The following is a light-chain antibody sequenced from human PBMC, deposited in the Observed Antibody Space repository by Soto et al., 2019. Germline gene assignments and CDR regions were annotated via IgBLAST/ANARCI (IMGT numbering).Light chain of an antibody. CDR1: SSDVGGYNY. V-gene: IGLV2-14*01. Sequence: QSALTQPASVSGSPGQSITISCTGTSSDVGGYNYVSWYQQHPGKAPKLMIYEVSNRPSGFSNRFSGSKSGNTASLTISGLQAEDEGDYYCSSYTSSSTVVFGGGTQLTGL. CDR3: SSYTSSSTVV. J-gene: IGLJ2*01. CDR2: EVS.